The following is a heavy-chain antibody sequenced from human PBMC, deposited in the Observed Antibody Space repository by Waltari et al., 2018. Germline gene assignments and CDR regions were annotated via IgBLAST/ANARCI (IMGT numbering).Heavy chain of an antibody. Sequence: QLQLQESGPGLVKPSETLSLTCNVPGFSIRGSRYYWGWLRQPPGKGLEWIGNIFYTGSTSYNPSLQSRVTISVDTSKNHFSLKLSSVTAADTAVYYCATLETAADAFDIWGHGTMVTVSS. CDR2: IFYTGST. J-gene: IGHJ3*02. CDR1: GFSIRGSRYY. D-gene: IGHD2-15*01. CDR3: ATLETAADAFDI. V-gene: IGHV4-39*07.